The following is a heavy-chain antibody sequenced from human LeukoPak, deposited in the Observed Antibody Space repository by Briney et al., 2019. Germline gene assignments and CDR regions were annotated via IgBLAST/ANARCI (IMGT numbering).Heavy chain of an antibody. D-gene: IGHD6-6*01. CDR2: IYYTGST. J-gene: IGHJ4*02. Sequence: SETLSLTCSVSGGSISSLYWSWIRQTPGKGLEWIGYIYYTGSTNYNPSLKSRVSIFVAMSKTQFSLSLSSVTAADTAVYHSARHRAYSSSSPFDYWGQGTLVTVSS. V-gene: IGHV4-59*08. CDR3: ARHRAYSSSSPFDY. CDR1: GGSISSLY.